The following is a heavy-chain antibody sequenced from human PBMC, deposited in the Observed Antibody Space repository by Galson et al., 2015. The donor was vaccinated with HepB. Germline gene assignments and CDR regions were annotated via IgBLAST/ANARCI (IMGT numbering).Heavy chain of an antibody. Sequence: TLSLTCTVSGGSISSSSYYWSWIRQPAGKGLEWIGRIYTSGSTNYNPSLKSRVTMSIDTSKNQFSLKLSSVTAADTAVYYCASPEGYWGQGTLVTVSS. V-gene: IGHV4-61*02. CDR1: GGSISSSSYY. J-gene: IGHJ4*02. D-gene: IGHD7-27*01. CDR2: IYTSGST. CDR3: ASPEGY.